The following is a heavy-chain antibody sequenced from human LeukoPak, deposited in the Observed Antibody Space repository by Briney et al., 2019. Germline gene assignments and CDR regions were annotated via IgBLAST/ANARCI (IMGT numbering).Heavy chain of an antibody. D-gene: IGHD2-2*01. V-gene: IGHV3-23*01. Sequence: PSETLSLTCAVYGGSFSGYYWSWIRQPPGKGLEWVSAISGSGGSTYYADSVKGRFTISRDNSKNTLYLQMNSLRAEDTAVHYCARSPFDVVPAATLLTHSNWFDPWGQGTLVTVSS. CDR2: ISGSGGST. CDR3: ARSPFDVVPAATLLTHSNWFDP. J-gene: IGHJ5*02. CDR1: GGSFSGYY.